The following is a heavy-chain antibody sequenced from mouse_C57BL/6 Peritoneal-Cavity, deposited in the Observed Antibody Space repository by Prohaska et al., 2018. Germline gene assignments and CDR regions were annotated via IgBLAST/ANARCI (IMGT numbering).Heavy chain of an antibody. CDR3: MRCCNYWYFDV. CDR1: GLTFSGFW. D-gene: IGHD3-3*01. Sequence: EVHLLETGGGLVQPGGSRGLSCEGSGLTFSGFWMSWVRQTPGKSLEWIGDINSYGSAITFATSITVRFTLFSEHDKSTLYLQMSNGRPHEIATYFSMRCCNYWYFDVWGTGTTVTVSS. J-gene: IGHJ1*03. V-gene: IGHV11-2*01. CDR2: INSYGSAI.